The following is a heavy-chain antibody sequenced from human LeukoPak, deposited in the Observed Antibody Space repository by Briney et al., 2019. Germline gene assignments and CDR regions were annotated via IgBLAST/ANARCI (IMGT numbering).Heavy chain of an antibody. CDR1: GFTFITYA. Sequence: PGRSLRLSCAASGFTFITYAMYWVRQAPGKGLEWVAVISYDGTKKYYVDSVKGRFTVSRDNSKNTLYLQMNSLRGEDTAVYYCAKDKQWLVYGMDVWGQGTTVTVSS. J-gene: IGHJ6*02. CDR2: ISYDGTKK. V-gene: IGHV3-30-3*01. CDR3: AKDKQWLVYGMDV. D-gene: IGHD6-19*01.